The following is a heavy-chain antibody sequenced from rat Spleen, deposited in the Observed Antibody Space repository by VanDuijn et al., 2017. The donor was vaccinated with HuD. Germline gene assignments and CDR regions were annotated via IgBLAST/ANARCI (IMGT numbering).Heavy chain of an antibody. CDR3: ARGSAFFDH. CDR2: IWSGGST. J-gene: IGHJ2*01. V-gene: IGHV2-1*01. CDR1: GFSLTSNS. Sequence: QVQLKESGPGLVQPSQTLSLTCTVSGFSLTSNSVNWVRQPPGKGLEWMGVIWSGGSTDYNSGFKSRLSISRDTSKSQVFLKMNSLQTEDSAMYFCARGSAFFDHWGQGVMVTVSS. D-gene: IGHD3-3*01.